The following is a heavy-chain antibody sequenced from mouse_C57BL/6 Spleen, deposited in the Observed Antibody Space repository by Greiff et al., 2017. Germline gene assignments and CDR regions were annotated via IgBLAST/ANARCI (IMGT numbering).Heavy chain of an antibody. CDR1: GFNIKDDY. V-gene: IGHV14-4*01. CDR2: IDPENGDT. J-gene: IGHJ4*01. Sequence: VQLQQSGAELVRPGASVKLSCTASGFNIKDDYMHWVKQRPEQGLEWIGWIDPENGDTEYASKFQGKATITADTSSNTAYLQLSSLTSEYTAVYYCTTGRSYYAMDYWGQGTSVTVSS. CDR3: TTGRSYYAMDY.